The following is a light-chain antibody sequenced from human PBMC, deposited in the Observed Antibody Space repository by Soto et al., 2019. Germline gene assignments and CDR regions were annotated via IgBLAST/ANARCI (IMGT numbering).Light chain of an antibody. CDR3: QQYDSYSSGP. CDR2: KAS. CDR1: QSISSW. J-gene: IGKJ1*01. Sequence: DIQMTQSPSTLSASVGDRVTITCRASQSISSWLAWYHQKPGKAPKLLIYKASTLKSGVPSRFSGSGSGTEFTLTISNLQPDDFATYYCQQYDSYSSGPFGQGTKVDIK. V-gene: IGKV1-5*03.